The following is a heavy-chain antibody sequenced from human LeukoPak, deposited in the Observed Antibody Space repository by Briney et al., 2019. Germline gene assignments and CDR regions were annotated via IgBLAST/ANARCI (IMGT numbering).Heavy chain of an antibody. CDR1: GFSFSDYG. V-gene: IGHV3-30*18. CDR2: ISYHGKNE. J-gene: IGHJ4*02. Sequence: GGSLRLSCAASGFSFSDYGMHWVRQAPGEGPEWVAVISYHGKNEYYADSVKGRFTISRDNSKNTLYLQMNSLRAEDTAVYYCAKDQLLFGVVIIPSIFDYCGQGTLVTVSS. CDR3: AKDQLLFGVVIIPSIFDY. D-gene: IGHD3-3*01.